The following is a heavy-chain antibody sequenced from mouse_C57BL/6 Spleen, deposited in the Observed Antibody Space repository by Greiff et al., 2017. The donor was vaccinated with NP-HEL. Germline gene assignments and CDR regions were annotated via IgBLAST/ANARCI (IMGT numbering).Heavy chain of an antibody. CDR3: ARGDYYGSSYEEY. J-gene: IGHJ2*01. Sequence: QVHVKQSGAELVKPGASVKLSCKASGYTFTSYWMQWVKQRPGQGLEWIGEIDPSDSYTNYNQKFKGKATLTVDTSSSTAYMQLSSLTSEDSAVYYCARGDYYGSSYEEYWGQGTTLTVSS. D-gene: IGHD1-1*01. CDR2: IDPSDSYT. CDR1: GYTFTSYW. V-gene: IGHV1-50*01.